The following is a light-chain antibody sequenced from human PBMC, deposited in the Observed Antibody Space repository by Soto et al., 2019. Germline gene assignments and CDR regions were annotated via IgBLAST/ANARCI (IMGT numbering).Light chain of an antibody. V-gene: IGKV3-11*01. Sequence: EIVLTQSPATLSLSPGERATLSCRASQSVSSYLAWYQQKPGQAPRLLIYETSNSATGIPARFSGSGSGTDFTLTISSLEPEDFAVYYCQQRSNWPHAAFGPGTKVDIK. CDR2: ETS. J-gene: IGKJ3*01. CDR1: QSVSSY. CDR3: QQRSNWPHAA.